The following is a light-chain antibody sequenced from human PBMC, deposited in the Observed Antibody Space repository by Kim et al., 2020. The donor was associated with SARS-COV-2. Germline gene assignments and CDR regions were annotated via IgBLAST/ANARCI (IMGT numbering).Light chain of an antibody. CDR1: SGSIASNY. J-gene: IGLJ1*01. CDR3: QSYDSSNYV. V-gene: IGLV6-57*02. Sequence: GKTVTISCTGSSGSIASNYVQWYQQRPGSAPTTVIYEENQRPSGVPDRFSGSIDSSSNAASLTISGLKTEDEADYYCQSYDSSNYVFGTGTKVTVL. CDR2: EEN.